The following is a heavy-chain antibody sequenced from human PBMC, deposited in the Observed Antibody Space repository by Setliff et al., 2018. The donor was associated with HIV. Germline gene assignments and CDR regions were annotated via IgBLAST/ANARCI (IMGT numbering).Heavy chain of an antibody. CDR1: GFTLSSYG. CDR2: IWYDGSNK. CDR3: AKDLVTTTGPDY. V-gene: IGHV3-33*06. J-gene: IGHJ4*02. D-gene: IGHD1-1*01. Sequence: GFTLSSYGMHRVRQAPGKGLEWVAVIWYDGSNKYYADSVKGRFTISRDNSKNTLYLQMNSLRAEDTAVYYCAKDLVTTTGPDYWGQGTLVTVSS.